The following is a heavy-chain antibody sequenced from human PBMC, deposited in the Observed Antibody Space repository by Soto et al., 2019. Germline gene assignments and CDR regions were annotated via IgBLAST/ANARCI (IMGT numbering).Heavy chain of an antibody. CDR1: GGTFSSYA. Sequence: SVKVSCKASGGTFSSYAISWVRQAPGQGLEWMGGIIPIFGTANYAQKFQGRVTITADESTSTAYMELSSLRSEDTAVYYCARDRITMVVVALDHDAFDIWGQGTMVTVSS. V-gene: IGHV1-69*13. CDR2: IIPIFGTA. J-gene: IGHJ3*02. CDR3: ARDRITMVVVALDHDAFDI. D-gene: IGHD3-22*01.